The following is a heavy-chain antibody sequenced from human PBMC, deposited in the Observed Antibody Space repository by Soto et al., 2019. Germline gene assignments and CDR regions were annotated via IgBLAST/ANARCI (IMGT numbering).Heavy chain of an antibody. D-gene: IGHD1-1*01. V-gene: IGHV3-74*01. CDR2: INSDGSST. CDR3: TTDPSWKRGRAY. J-gene: IGHJ4*02. CDR1: GFTFSSYW. Sequence: PGGSLRLSCAASGFTFSSYWMHWVRQAPGKGLVWVSRINSDGSSTSYADSVKGRFTISRDNAKNTLYLQMNSLRAEDTAVYYCTTDPSWKRGRAYWGQGTLVTVSS.